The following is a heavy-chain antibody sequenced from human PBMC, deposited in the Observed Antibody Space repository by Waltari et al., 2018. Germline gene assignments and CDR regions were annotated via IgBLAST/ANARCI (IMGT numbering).Heavy chain of an antibody. Sequence: QLQLQESGPGPVEPPETPSLTCTASGDSISNNNYYWGWIRQPRGTGLQWIGSIHYIGDTYYSSSLKSRVIISVDTSNNQFSLRLTSVTAADTAIYFCARNQRGWFDAFDIWGQGTAVTVSS. J-gene: IGHJ3*02. CDR1: GDSISNNNYY. CDR3: ARNQRGWFDAFDI. V-gene: IGHV4-39*07. CDR2: IHYIGDT. D-gene: IGHD6-19*01.